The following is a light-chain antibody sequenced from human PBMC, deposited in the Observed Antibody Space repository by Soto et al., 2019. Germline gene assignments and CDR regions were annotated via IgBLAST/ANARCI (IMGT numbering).Light chain of an antibody. Sequence: DIQMTQSPCSLSASVGDRVTITCRASQSISSYLNWYQQKPGKAPKLLIYAASSLQSGVPSRFSGSGSGTDFTLTISSLQPEDCATYYCQQSYSTPPSFGQGIKLEIK. CDR3: QQSYSTPPS. CDR1: QSISSY. J-gene: IGKJ2*01. V-gene: IGKV1-39*01. CDR2: AAS.